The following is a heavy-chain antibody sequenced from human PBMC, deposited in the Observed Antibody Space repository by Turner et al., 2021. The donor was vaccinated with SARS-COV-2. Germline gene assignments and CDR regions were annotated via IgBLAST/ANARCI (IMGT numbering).Heavy chain of an antibody. CDR3: AREPPRTGEDGTAFNP. CDR1: GGFISTYS. J-gene: IGHJ5*02. CDR2: IYKTGGT. Sequence: QVQLQESGPGLVKPSETLSLTCTVSGGFISTYSWSWIRLPPGKGLEWIGYIYKTGGTDYNPTLGSRVTMSVDTSKNQFSLNLIPVTAADTAVYFCAREPPRTGEDGTAFNPWGQGTLVTVSS. V-gene: IGHV4-59*01. D-gene: IGHD1-1*01.